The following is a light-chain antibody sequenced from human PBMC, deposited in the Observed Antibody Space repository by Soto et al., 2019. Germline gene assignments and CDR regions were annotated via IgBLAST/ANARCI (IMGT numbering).Light chain of an antibody. Sequence: QSALTQPASVSGSPGQSITISCTGTSSDVGAYNYVYWYQQHPGKAPKLMIYDVSDRPSGVSNRFSGSKSGNTASLTISGLQAEDEADYYCVSYTGTGVMFGGGTKLTVL. CDR3: VSYTGTGVM. CDR2: DVS. V-gene: IGLV2-14*03. J-gene: IGLJ3*02. CDR1: SSDVGAYNY.